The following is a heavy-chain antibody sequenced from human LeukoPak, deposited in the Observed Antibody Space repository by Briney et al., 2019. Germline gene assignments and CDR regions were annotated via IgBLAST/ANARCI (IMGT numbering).Heavy chain of an antibody. CDR1: GFTFDDYA. J-gene: IGHJ5*01. Sequence: GGSLRLSCAASGFTFDDYAMHWVRQAPGKGLEWVSGISWNSGSIGYADSVKGRFTISRDNAKNILYLKMNSLRAEDTAVYHCARDPAPQGWFDSWGQGTLVTVSS. CDR2: ISWNSGSI. CDR3: ARDPAPQGWFDS. V-gene: IGHV3-9*01.